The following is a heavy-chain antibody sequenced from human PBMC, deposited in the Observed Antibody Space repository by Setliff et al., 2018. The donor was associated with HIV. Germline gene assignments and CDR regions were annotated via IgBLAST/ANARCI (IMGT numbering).Heavy chain of an antibody. CDR3: ASRIYYYDSSRVLREEGFDP. CDR1: GGPLSGHY. D-gene: IGHD3-22*01. V-gene: IGHV4-34*01. J-gene: IGHJ5*02. Sequence: SETLSLTCAVYGGPLSGHYWSWIRQPPGQGLEWIGETSHSGKTNYNPSLKSRVTISVDTSKNQFSLKLTSVTAADTAVYYCASRIYYYDSSRVLREEGFDPWGQGTPVTV. CDR2: TSHSGKT.